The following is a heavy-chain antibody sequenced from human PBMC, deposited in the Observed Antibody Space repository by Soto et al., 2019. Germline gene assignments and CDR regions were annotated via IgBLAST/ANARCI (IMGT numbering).Heavy chain of an antibody. D-gene: IGHD5-12*01. V-gene: IGHV4-59*01. Sequence: SETLSLTCTVSGGSISSYYWSWIRQPPGKGLEWIGYIYYSGSTNYNPSLKSRVTISVDTSKNQFSLKLSSVTAADTAVYYCARDIGGYDCYYYYGMDVWGQGTTVTVSS. CDR1: GGSISSYY. CDR2: IYYSGST. CDR3: ARDIGGYDCYYYYGMDV. J-gene: IGHJ6*02.